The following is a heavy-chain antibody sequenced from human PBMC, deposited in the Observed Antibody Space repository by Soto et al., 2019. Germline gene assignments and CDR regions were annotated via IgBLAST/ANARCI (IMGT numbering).Heavy chain of an antibody. CDR1: GYTFASYG. CDR3: SRDPPTPDC. V-gene: IGHV1-18*01. J-gene: IGHJ4*02. CDR2: ISAYNGNT. Sequence: QVQLVQSGAEVKKPGASVKVSCKASGYTFASYGISWMRQAPGQGLEWMGWISAYNGNTNYAQKLQGRVTVTTDTSTSTGSMGLRGLSSDDKALYYGSRDPPTPDCWGQGIRVTVSS.